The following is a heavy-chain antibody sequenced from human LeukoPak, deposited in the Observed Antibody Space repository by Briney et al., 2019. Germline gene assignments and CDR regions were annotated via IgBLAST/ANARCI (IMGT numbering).Heavy chain of an antibody. J-gene: IGHJ4*02. CDR2: ISLSGDFI. CDR3: ARDSPYYYDSSGYYHLYFDY. D-gene: IGHD3-22*01. Sequence: GGSLRLSCAASGFTFSTYGIHWVRQAPGKGLEWLSYISLSGDFIYYADSVKGRFTISRDNAQKSLYLQMNSLRAEDTALHYCARDSPYYYDSSGYYHLYFDYWGQGTLVTVSS. V-gene: IGHV3-21*05. CDR1: GFTFSTYG.